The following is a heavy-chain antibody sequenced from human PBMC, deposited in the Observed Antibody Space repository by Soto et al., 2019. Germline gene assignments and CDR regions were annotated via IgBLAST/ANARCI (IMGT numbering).Heavy chain of an antibody. D-gene: IGHD3-10*01. J-gene: IGHJ4*02. CDR3: ARGTSPGPSFDY. CDR1: GYTFTRYG. CDR2: MNPNSGNT. Sequence: GASVKVSCKGSGYTFTRYGISWVRQAPGQGLEGMGWMNPNSGNTGYAQKFQGRVTMTRNTSISTAYMELSSLRSEDTAVYYCARGTSPGPSFDYWGQGTLVTVSS. V-gene: IGHV1-8*02.